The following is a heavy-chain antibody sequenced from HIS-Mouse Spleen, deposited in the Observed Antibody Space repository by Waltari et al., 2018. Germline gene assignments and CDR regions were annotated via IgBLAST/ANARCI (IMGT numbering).Heavy chain of an antibody. Sequence: QVQLQQWGAGLLKPSETLSLTCAVYGGSFSGYYWSWIRQPPGKGLEWIGEINHSGRTNYNPSLKSRVTISVDTSKNQFSLKLSSVTAADTAVYYCARCWGSRSWYFDLWGRGTLVTVSS. CDR1: GGSFSGYY. CDR2: INHSGRT. CDR3: ARCWGSRSWYFDL. D-gene: IGHD7-27*01. V-gene: IGHV4-34*01. J-gene: IGHJ2*01.